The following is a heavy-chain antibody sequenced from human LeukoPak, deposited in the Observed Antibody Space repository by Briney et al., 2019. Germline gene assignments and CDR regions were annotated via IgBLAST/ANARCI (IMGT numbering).Heavy chain of an antibody. CDR2: ITDTGRDT. D-gene: IGHD3-10*01. J-gene: IGHJ4*02. Sequence: GGSLRLSCAVSEFTFTSYAMSWVRQAPGKGLEWVSGITDTGRDTWHADSVKGRFTIFRDNSKKTLYLEMNSLRADDTAIYYCAKGSASSRPYYFDYWARGTLVTVSS. CDR3: AKGSASSRPYYFDY. V-gene: IGHV3-23*01. CDR1: EFTFTSYA.